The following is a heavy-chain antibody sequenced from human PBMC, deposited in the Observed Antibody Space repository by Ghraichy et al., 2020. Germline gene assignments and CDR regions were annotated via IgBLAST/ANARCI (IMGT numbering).Heavy chain of an antibody. J-gene: IGHJ6*04. D-gene: IGHD1-7*01. CDR2: ISSSSSSI. CDR1: GFTFSSYS. CDR3: ARELRNWNYGGGYYTYYGMAV. V-gene: IGHV3-21*01. Sequence: GGSLRLSCAVSGFTFSSYSMNWVRQAPRKGLELVSSISSSSSSITYADSAKGRFTISRDNAKNSVYLQMNSLRAADTAVYSCARELRNWNYGGGYYTYYGMAVAGKGSTVAVSS.